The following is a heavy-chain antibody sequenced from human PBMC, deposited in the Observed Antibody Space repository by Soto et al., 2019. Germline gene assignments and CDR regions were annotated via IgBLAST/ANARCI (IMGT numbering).Heavy chain of an antibody. J-gene: IGHJ6*03. CDR2: LGGNGFTT. D-gene: IGHD2-2*01. CDR1: GFTFGSYA. CDR3: AKARRPSVNFFYYMDV. V-gene: IGHV3-23*01. Sequence: EVQLLESGGGLVQPGGSLRLSCVVSGFTFGSYAMSWVRQAPEKGPEWVAILGGNGFTTYYADSVKGRFTISGDKSKSTLFLQMNSLRADDTGVYYCAKARRPSVNFFYYMDVWGRGTSVTVSS.